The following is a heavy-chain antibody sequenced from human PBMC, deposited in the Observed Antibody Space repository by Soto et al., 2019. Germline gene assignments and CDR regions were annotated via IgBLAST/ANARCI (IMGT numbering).Heavy chain of an antibody. Sequence: PSETLSLTCTVSGGSINTGGSYWSWIRQHPGKGLEWIGNIYHSGNTYYNPSLKSRLTISVDTSKNHFSLMVDSVTAADTAVYYCARDGYYGSGLSGMDVWGQGTTVTVSS. CDR3: ARDGYYGSGLSGMDV. V-gene: IGHV4-31*03. CDR2: IYHSGNT. CDR1: GGSINTGGSY. D-gene: IGHD3-10*01. J-gene: IGHJ6*02.